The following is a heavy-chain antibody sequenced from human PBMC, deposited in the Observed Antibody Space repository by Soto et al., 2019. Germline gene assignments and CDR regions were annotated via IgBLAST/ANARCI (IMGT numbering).Heavy chain of an antibody. CDR1: GFTFSSYW. V-gene: IGHV3-15*01. CDR2: IKSKSHGGTT. J-gene: IGHJ3*02. D-gene: IGHD2-8*02. Sequence: SLRLSCAASGFTFSSYWMSWVRQAPGKGLEWVGHIKSKSHGGTTDYAAPVKGRFTISRDDSKNTLYLQMDSLKTEDTAVYYCATEECTGGGCDVRSAFDSWGQGAMVTVSS. CDR3: ATEECTGGGCDVRSAFDS.